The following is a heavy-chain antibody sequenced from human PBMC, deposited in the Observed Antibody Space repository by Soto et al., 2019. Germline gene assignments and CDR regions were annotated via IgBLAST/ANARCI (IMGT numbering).Heavy chain of an antibody. V-gene: IGHV3-48*03. CDR2: ISTSGTTI. J-gene: IGHJ4*02. Sequence: GSLRLSCAASGFTFTSYDLKWVRQAPGKGLEWVSYISTSGTTIYYADSVKGRFTISRDNAKNSLYLQMNSLRAEDSAVYYCARSIAEACDYWGQGTLVTVSS. D-gene: IGHD6-13*01. CDR3: ARSIAEACDY. CDR1: GFTFTSYD.